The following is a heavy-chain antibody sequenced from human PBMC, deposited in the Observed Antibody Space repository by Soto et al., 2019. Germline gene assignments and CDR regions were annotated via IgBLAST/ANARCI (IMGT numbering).Heavy chain of an antibody. J-gene: IGHJ5*02. V-gene: IGHV4-39*01. D-gene: IGHD6-13*01. CDR2: IYYSGST. CDR3: ARQYSSSWYRFSP. Sequence: QLLESGPGLVKPSETLSLTCTVSGGSISSSSYYWGWIRQPPGKGLEWIGSIYYSGSTYYNPSLKSRVTISVDTSKNQFSLKLSSVTAADTAVYYCARQYSSSWYRFSPWGQGTLVTVSS. CDR1: GGSISSSSYY.